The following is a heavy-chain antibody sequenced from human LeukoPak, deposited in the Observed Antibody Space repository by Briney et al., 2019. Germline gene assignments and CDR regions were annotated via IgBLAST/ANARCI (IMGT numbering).Heavy chain of an antibody. CDR2: ISGSGCRT. V-gene: IGHV3-23*01. Sequence: GGSLRLSCAASGFTFSTHAMSWVRQAPGKGLEWVSTISGSGCRTYYADSVKGRFTISRDNSKNTLYLQMNSLRAEDTAVYYCEKFRPSGSYYRNDFDIWGKGTMVTVSS. CDR1: GFTFSTHA. J-gene: IGHJ3*02. D-gene: IGHD1-26*01. CDR3: EKFRPSGSYYRNDFDI.